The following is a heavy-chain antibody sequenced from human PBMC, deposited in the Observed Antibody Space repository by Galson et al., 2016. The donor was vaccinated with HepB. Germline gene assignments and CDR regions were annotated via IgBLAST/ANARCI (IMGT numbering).Heavy chain of an antibody. CDR2: IWYDGSNE. CDR3: ARWGISMFGGIDY. CDR1: GFTYG. J-gene: IGHJ4*02. Sequence: SLRLSCAASGFTYGMHWVRQAPGKGLEWVAVIWYDGSNENYAGSVKGRFTISRDNSKNTVYLQMNSLRAEDTAVYYCARWGISMFGGIDYWGQGTLVTVSS. V-gene: IGHV3-33*01. D-gene: IGHD3-3*01.